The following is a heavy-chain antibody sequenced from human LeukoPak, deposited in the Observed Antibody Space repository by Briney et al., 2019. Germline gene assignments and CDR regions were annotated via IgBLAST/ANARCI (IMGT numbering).Heavy chain of an antibody. V-gene: IGHV3-13*01. Sequence: GGSLRLSCAASGFTLIDYDMHWVRHVIGKGLEWVSAICIRGDTHYSGSVKGRFTISRENAESSLYLQMNSLRAEDTAVYYCARGGIQVSGIDEFDYWGQGTLVTVSS. J-gene: IGHJ4*02. CDR1: GFTLIDYD. D-gene: IGHD6-19*01. CDR3: ARGGIQVSGIDEFDY. CDR2: ICIRGDT.